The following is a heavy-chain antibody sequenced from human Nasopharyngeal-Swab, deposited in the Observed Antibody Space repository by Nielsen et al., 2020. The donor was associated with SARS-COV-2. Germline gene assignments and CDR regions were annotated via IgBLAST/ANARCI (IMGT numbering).Heavy chain of an antibody. J-gene: IGHJ6*02. CDR3: ARAATYYDFWSGYFFD. Sequence: ASVKVSCKASGYTFTGYYMHWVRQAPGQGLEWMGRINPNSGGTNYAQKFQGRVTMTRDTSISTAYMELSSLRSEDTAVYYCARAATYYDFWSGYFFDWGQGTTVTVSS. CDR2: INPNSGGT. D-gene: IGHD3-3*01. CDR1: GYTFTGYY. V-gene: IGHV1-2*06.